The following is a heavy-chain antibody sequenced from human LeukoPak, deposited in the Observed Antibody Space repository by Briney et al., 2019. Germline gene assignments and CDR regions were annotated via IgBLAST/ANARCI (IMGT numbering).Heavy chain of an antibody. D-gene: IGHD1-14*01. V-gene: IGHV4-34*01. Sequence: PSETLSLTCAVSGGSFSGYYWSWIRQPPGKGLEWFGEINHSRSTNYNQSLKSRVAISVVTSKSQFSLKLSSVTAADTAVYYCARASEGSLKGQGPDYYYGMDVGGRGTAVTVSS. J-gene: IGHJ6*02. CDR3: ARASEGSLKGQGPDYYYGMDV. CDR2: INHSRST. CDR1: GGSFSGYY.